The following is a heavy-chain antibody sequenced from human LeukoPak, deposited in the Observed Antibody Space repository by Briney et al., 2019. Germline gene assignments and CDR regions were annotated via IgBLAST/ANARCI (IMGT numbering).Heavy chain of an antibody. CDR2: IYYSGST. CDR1: GGSFSGYH. D-gene: IGHD6-19*01. V-gene: IGHV4-31*11. J-gene: IGHJ4*02. CDR3: ASGYSSGWYIDY. Sequence: SETLSLTCAVYGGSFSGYHWSWIRQHPGKGLEWIGYIYYSGSTYYNPSLKSRVTISVDTSKNQFSLKLSSVTAADTAVYYCASGYSSGWYIDYWGQGTLVTVSS.